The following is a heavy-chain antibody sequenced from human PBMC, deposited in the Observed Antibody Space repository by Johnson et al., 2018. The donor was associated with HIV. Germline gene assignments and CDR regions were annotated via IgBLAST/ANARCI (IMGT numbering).Heavy chain of an antibody. Sequence: QLVESGGGVVQPGRSLRLSCAASGFTFSSYGMSWVRQAPGKGLEWVSGINWNGGSTGYADSVKGRFTISRDNAKNTLYLQMNSLRAEDTAVYYCAKIAVAGTYHDAFDIWGQGTMVTVSS. J-gene: IGHJ3*02. D-gene: IGHD6-19*01. CDR3: AKIAVAGTYHDAFDI. CDR2: INWNGGST. CDR1: GFTFSSYG. V-gene: IGHV3-20*04.